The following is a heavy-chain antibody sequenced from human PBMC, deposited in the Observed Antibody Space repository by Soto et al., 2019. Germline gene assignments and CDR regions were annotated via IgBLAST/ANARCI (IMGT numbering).Heavy chain of an antibody. CDR1: GYTFTSYD. J-gene: IGHJ3*02. CDR3: VRAKSLYYDFWSGYLPLDAFDI. CDR2: MNPNSGNT. D-gene: IGHD3-3*01. V-gene: IGHV1-8*01. Sequence: QVQLVQSGAEVKKPGASVKVSCKASGYTFTSYDINWVRQATGQGLEWMGWMNPNSGNTGYAQKFKGRVTMTRQTSRSTAYVEMRSLRSEDTAVYYCVRAKSLYYDFWSGYLPLDAFDIWGQGTMVTVSS.